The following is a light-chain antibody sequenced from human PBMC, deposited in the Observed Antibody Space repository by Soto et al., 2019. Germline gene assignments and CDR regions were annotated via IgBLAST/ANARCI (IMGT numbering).Light chain of an antibody. J-gene: IGKJ2*01. V-gene: IGKV3-15*01. CDR1: QSVSSN. CDR3: QQYHNWPPYT. Sequence: EIVMTQSPATLSVSPGERVTLSCTASQSVSSNLAWYLQKPGQVPRLLIYDASTRATGIPARFSGSGSGTEFTLTISSLQSEDFAVYYCQQYHNWPPYTFGQGTKLEMK. CDR2: DAS.